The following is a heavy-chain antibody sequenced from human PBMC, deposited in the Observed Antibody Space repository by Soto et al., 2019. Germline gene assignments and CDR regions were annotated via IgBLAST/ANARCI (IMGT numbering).Heavy chain of an antibody. CDR3: AITADVDTAMVYYYGMDV. V-gene: IGHV5-10-1*01. CDR2: IDPSDSYT. Sequence: GESLKISCKGSGYSFTSYWIGWVRQMPGKGLEWMGRIDPSDSYTNYSPSFQGHVTISADKSISTAYLQWSSLKASDTAMYYCAITADVDTAMVYYYGMDVWGQGTTVTVSS. D-gene: IGHD5-18*01. CDR1: GYSFTSYW. J-gene: IGHJ6*02.